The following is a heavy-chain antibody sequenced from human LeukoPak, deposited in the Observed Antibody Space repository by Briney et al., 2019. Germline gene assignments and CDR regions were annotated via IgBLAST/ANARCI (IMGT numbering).Heavy chain of an antibody. CDR2: IYYSGTT. D-gene: IGHD3-10*01. Sequence: SETLSLTCTVSGGSISSYHWSWIRQPPGKGPEWIGYIYYSGTTNYNPSLKSRVTISLDTSKNQFSLKLSSVTAADTAVYYCARHRPYGFAFDPWGQGTLVTVSS. CDR1: GGSISSYH. V-gene: IGHV4-59*08. J-gene: IGHJ5*02. CDR3: ARHRPYGFAFDP.